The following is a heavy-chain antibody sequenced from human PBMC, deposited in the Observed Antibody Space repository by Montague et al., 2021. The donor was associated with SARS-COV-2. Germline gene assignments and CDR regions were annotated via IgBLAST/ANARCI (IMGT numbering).Heavy chain of an antibody. V-gene: IGHV4-39*01. CDR1: GGSISSSSYY. J-gene: IGHJ5*01. CDR3: AAQSSGGYCSSSSCYVWFDY. Sequence: SETLSLTCTVSGGSISSSSYYWGWIRQPPGKGLEWIGSIHYSGSTYYNPSLKSRVTISVDTSKKHFSLKLSSVTAADTAVYFCAAQSSGGYCSSSSCYVWFDYWGQGTLVTVSS. D-gene: IGHD2-2*01. CDR2: IHYSGST.